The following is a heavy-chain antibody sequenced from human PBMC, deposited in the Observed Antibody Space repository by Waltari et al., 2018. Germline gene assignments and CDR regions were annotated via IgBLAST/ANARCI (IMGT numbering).Heavy chain of an antibody. D-gene: IGHD1-26*01. CDR2: IHRSGRS. J-gene: IGHJ1*01. Sequence: QLQLQESGTGLVNPSWTLSPTCTVSGDSMNSNSWWSWVRQPPEKGLEWIGQIHRSGRSNYIPSRDSRVTIALDTSNRQFSLKLTSTTAADTAVYYCARDRGIGLCSDSWCQGTLVTVSP. CDR1: GDSMNSNSW. CDR3: ARDRGIGLCSDS. V-gene: IGHV4-4*02.